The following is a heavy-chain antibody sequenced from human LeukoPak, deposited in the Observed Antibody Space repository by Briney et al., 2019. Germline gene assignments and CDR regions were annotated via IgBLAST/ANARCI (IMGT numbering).Heavy chain of an antibody. V-gene: IGHV4-38-2*02. CDR1: GYSISSGYY. D-gene: IGHD2-21*01. J-gene: IGHJ6*03. CDR2: IYHSGST. Sequence: ETLSLTCTVSGYSISSGYYWGWIRQPPGKGLEWIGSIYHSGSTYYNPSLKSRVTMSVDTSKNQFSLRLSSVTAVDTAVYFCANEAIRGYYYYNIDVWGKGTTVTISS. CDR3: ANEAIRGYYYYNIDV.